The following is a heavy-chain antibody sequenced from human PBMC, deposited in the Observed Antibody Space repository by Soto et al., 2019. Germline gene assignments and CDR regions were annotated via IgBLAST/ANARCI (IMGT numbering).Heavy chain of an antibody. CDR1: GFTFSSYS. J-gene: IGHJ6*02. Sequence: EVQLVESGGGLVQPGGSLRLSCAASGFTFSSYSMNWVRQAPGKGLEWVSYISSSSSTIYYADSVKGRFTISRDNAKNSLYLQMNSLSDEDTAVYYCARVGRTAAFVGATHYYYYYGMDVWGQGTTVTVSS. D-gene: IGHD1-26*01. CDR3: ARVGRTAAFVGATHYYYYYGMDV. V-gene: IGHV3-48*02. CDR2: ISSSSSTI.